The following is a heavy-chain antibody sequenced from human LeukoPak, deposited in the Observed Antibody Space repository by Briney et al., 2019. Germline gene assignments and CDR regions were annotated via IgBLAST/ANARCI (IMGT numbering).Heavy chain of an antibody. D-gene: IGHD5-18*01. J-gene: IGHJ5*02. Sequence: KPSETLSLTCTVSGGSISSSSYYWGWIRQPPGKGLEWIGSIYYSGSTYYNPSLKSRVTISVDTSKNQFSLKLSSVTAADTAVYYCARDVGWDTAPYNWFDPWGQGTLVTVSS. CDR1: GGSISSSSYY. CDR2: IYYSGST. V-gene: IGHV4-39*07. CDR3: ARDVGWDTAPYNWFDP.